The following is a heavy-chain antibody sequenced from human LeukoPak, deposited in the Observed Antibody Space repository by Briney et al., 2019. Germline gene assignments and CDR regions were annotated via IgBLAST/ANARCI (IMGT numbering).Heavy chain of an antibody. CDR3: AKEYDSSGYPLFDY. CDR2: ISYDGSNK. CDR1: GFTFSSYG. Sequence: GGSLRLSCAASGFTFSSYGMHWVRQAPGKGLEWVAVISYDGSNKYYADSVKGRFTISRDNSKNTLYLQMNSLRAEDTAVYYCAKEYDSSGYPLFDYWGQGTLVTVSS. V-gene: IGHV3-30*18. J-gene: IGHJ4*02. D-gene: IGHD3-22*01.